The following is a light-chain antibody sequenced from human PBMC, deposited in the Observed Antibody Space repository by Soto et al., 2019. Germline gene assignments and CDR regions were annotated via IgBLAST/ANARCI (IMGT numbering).Light chain of an antibody. CDR3: HQYVSWT. Sequence: EIVLTQSPGTLSVSPGERATLTCRASQTISSNYLAWYQKQPGQAPSLLVYGTSSRATGIPDRVSGSGSGTDFTLTISRLEPEASAIYYCHQYVSWTFGQGTKVEIK. CDR1: QTISSNY. V-gene: IGKV3-20*01. J-gene: IGKJ1*01. CDR2: GTS.